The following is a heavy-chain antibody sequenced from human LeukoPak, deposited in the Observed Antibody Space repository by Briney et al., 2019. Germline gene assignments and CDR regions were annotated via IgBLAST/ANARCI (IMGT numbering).Heavy chain of an antibody. CDR2: IIPIFGTA. D-gene: IGHD3-3*01. CDR3: ARGGTTEWLLYPGDAFDI. J-gene: IGHJ3*02. Sequence: GASVKVSCKASGGTFSSYAISWVRQAPGQGLEWMGGIIPIFGTANYAQKFQGRVTITADESTSTAYMELSSLRSEDTAVYYCARGGTTEWLLYPGDAFDIWGQGTMVTVSS. V-gene: IGHV1-69*13. CDR1: GGTFSSYA.